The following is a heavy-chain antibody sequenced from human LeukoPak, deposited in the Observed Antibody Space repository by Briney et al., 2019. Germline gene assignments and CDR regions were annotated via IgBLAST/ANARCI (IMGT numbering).Heavy chain of an antibody. D-gene: IGHD3-10*01. Sequence: ASVKVSCKASGYTFTSYGISWVRQAPGQGLEWMGWISAYNGNTNYAQKLQGRVTMTTDTSTSTAYMELRSLRSDDTAVYYCARDLRVYSTMVRGADVWGKGTTVTVSS. V-gene: IGHV1-18*01. CDR2: ISAYNGNT. CDR1: GYTFTSYG. J-gene: IGHJ6*04. CDR3: ARDLRVYSTMVRGADV.